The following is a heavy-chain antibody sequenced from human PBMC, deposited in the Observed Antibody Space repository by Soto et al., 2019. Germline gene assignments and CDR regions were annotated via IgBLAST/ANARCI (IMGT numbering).Heavy chain of an antibody. V-gene: IGHV3-73*02. J-gene: IGHJ6*02. D-gene: IGHD6-19*01. CDR3: TRHEEGRIAVFYGRDV. CDR2: IRGKNNNYAT. CDR1: GFTFSVSD. Sequence: ERQLVQSGGGVVQPGGSLKLSCAAFGFTFSVSDMHWVRQASGKGLEWVGRIRGKNNNYATTYAASMTGRFIISRDDSDNTAFLQMSSLKTEDTAIYSWTRHEEGRIAVFYGRDVWGQGTTVTVSS.